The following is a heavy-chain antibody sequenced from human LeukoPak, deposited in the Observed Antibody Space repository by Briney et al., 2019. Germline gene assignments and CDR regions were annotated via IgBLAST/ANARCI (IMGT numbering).Heavy chain of an antibody. D-gene: IGHD3-3*01. CDR3: ARGQGDAWSGYVLNV. CDR1: GGAFSGNY. V-gene: IGHV4-34*01. J-gene: IGHJ6*04. CDR2: MDHSGST. Sequence: SETLSVTCAVYGGAFSGNYWSWIRQPPGKGLEWIGEMDHSGSTNYNPSLSSRVTISVDTSKNHFSLKLSSVTAADTAVYYCARGQGDAWSGYVLNVWGEGTMVTVSS.